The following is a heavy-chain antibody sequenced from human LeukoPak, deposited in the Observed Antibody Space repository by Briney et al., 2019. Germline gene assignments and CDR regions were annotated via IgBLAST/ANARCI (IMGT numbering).Heavy chain of an antibody. D-gene: IGHD1-26*01. CDR3: ARYPYSSFDAFDI. Sequence: PSETLPLTCAVYGGSFSGYYWSWIRQPPGKGLEWIGEINHSGSTNYNPSLKSRVTISVDTSKNQFSLKLSSVTAADTAVYYCARYPYSSFDAFDIWGQGTMVTVSS. J-gene: IGHJ3*02. V-gene: IGHV4-34*01. CDR2: INHSGST. CDR1: GGSFSGYY.